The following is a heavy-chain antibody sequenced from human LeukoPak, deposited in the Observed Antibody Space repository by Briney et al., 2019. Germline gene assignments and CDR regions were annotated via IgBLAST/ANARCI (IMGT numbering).Heavy chain of an antibody. CDR3: ARVLSGSGSYYNGPVRYYYYGMDV. CDR1: GFTFSSYA. CDR2: INHSGST. Sequence: GSLRLSCAASGFTFSSYAMSWVRQAPGKGLEWIGEINHSGSTNYNPSLKSRVTISVDTSKNQFSLKLSPVTAADTAVYYCARVLSGSGSYYNGPVRYYYYGMDVWGQGTTVTVSS. V-gene: IGHV4-34*01. D-gene: IGHD3-10*01. J-gene: IGHJ6*02.